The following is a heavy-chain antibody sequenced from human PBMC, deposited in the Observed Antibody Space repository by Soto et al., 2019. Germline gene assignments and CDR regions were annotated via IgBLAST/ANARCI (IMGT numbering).Heavy chain of an antibody. CDR3: ASTSTSLGYSSGWYEATIDAFDI. CDR1: GFTFSSYW. D-gene: IGHD6-19*01. V-gene: IGHV3-74*01. Sequence: PGGSLRLSCAASGFTFSSYWMHWVRQAPGKGLVWVSRINSDGSSTSYADSVKGRFTISRDNAKNTLYLQMNSLRAEDTAVYYCASTSTSLGYSSGWYEATIDAFDIWGQGTMVTVSS. J-gene: IGHJ3*02. CDR2: INSDGSST.